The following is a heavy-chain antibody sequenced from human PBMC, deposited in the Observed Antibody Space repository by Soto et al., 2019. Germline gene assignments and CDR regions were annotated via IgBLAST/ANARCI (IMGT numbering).Heavy chain of an antibody. CDR1: GYTFTSYD. CDR2: MNPNSGNT. Sequence: ASVKVSCKASGYTFTSYDINWVRQATGKGIEWMGWMNPNSGNTGYAQKFQGRVTMTRNTSISIAYMELSSLRSEDTAVYYCARLGGSGSYEYYYYGMDVWGQGTTVTVS. D-gene: IGHD3-10*01. CDR3: ARLGGSGSYEYYYYGMDV. J-gene: IGHJ6*02. V-gene: IGHV1-8*01.